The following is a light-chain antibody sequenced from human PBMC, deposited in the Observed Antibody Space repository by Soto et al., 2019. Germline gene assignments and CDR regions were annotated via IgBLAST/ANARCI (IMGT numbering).Light chain of an antibody. CDR2: AAS. CDR1: QSISSY. J-gene: IGKJ1*01. V-gene: IGKV1-39*01. CDR3: QQSYSTLTWT. Sequence: IQLTQSPSSLSSSLGDRVTLTRLASQSISSYLNWYQQKPGKAPKLLLYAASSLQSGVPSRFSGSGSGTDLTLTISSLQTEDFANYYCQQSYSTLTWTFGQGTKVDI.